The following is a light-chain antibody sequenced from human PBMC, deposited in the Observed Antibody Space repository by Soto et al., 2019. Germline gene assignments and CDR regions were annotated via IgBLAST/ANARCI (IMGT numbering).Light chain of an antibody. J-gene: IGKJ5*01. CDR1: QSVSSY. V-gene: IGKV3-11*01. CDR2: DAS. CDR3: QQRSNWPIT. Sequence: VLTQSPATLSLSPGERATLSCRASQSVSSYLAWHQQKPGQAPRLLISDASTRATGIPARFSGSGSGTEFTLTISSLEPEDFAVYYCQQRSNWPITFGQGTRLEIK.